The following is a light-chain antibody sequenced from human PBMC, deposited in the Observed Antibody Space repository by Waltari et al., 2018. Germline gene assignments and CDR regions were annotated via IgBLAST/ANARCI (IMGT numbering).Light chain of an antibody. CDR3: CSFTSSSAWV. Sequence: QSALTQPASVSGSPGQSITISCTGTATDIGGYNYVSWYQQHPGKAPKLVIFDVSSRPSGISYRFSASMFSNTASLTISGLQPDDEADYCCCSFTSSSAWVFGGGTKLTVL. CDR1: ATDIGGYNY. V-gene: IGLV2-14*03. J-gene: IGLJ3*02. CDR2: DVS.